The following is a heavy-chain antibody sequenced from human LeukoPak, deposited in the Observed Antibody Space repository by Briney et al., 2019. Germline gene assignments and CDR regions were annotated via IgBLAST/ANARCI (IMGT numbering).Heavy chain of an antibody. CDR3: ARDYYNYYYGMDV. J-gene: IGHJ6*02. Sequence: GGSLRLSCAASGFTFSSYWMSWVRQAPGKGLEWVANIKQDGSVKYYVDSVKGRFTISRDNAKNSLYLQMNSLRAEDTAVYYCARDYYNYYYGMDVWGQGTTVTVSS. V-gene: IGHV3-7*01. CDR2: IKQDGSVK. CDR1: GFTFSSYW.